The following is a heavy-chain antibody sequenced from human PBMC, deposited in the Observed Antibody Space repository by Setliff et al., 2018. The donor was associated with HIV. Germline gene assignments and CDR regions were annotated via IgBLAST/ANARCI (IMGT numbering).Heavy chain of an antibody. D-gene: IGHD3-3*01. J-gene: IGHJ6*03. CDR1: GGSITGHY. Sequence: LSLTCTVSGGSITGHYWSWIRQPPGKGLEWIGYIHYSGSSNYNPSLKSRFSISLDTSKKQVSLKLNSVTAADTAVYYCARGLSIFGVATPGFYSFMDVWGKGTTVTVSS. CDR2: IHYSGSS. V-gene: IGHV4-59*11. CDR3: ARGLSIFGVATPGFYSFMDV.